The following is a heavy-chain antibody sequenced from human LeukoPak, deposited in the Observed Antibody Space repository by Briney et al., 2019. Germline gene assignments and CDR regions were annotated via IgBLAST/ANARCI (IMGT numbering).Heavy chain of an antibody. D-gene: IGHD2-15*01. CDR1: GYTFTSYA. J-gene: IGHJ6*03. V-gene: IGHV1-69*13. Sequence: SVKVSCKASGYTFTSYAMNWVRQAPGQGLEWMGGIIPIFGTANYAQKFQGRVTITADESTSTAYMELSSLRSEDTAVYYCARGPVVVVTTWPYYYYYMDVWGKGTTVTISS. CDR2: IIPIFGTA. CDR3: ARGPVVVVTTWPYYYYYMDV.